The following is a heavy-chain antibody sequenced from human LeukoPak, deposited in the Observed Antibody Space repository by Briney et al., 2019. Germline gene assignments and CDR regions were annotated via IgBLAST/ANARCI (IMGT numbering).Heavy chain of an antibody. J-gene: IGHJ4*02. CDR2: ISVYNGNT. CDR3: ARDDSPYDFWSGPFDY. V-gene: IGHV1-18*01. Sequence: ASVKVSCKASGYTFTSYGISWVRQAPGQGLEWVGWISVYNGNTNYAQKLQGRVTMTTDTSTSTAYMELRSLRSDDTAVYYCARDDSPYDFWSGPFDYWGQGTLVTVSS. CDR1: GYTFTSYG. D-gene: IGHD3-3*01.